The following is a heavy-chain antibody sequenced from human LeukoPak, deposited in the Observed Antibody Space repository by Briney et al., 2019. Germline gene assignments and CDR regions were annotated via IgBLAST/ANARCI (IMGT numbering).Heavy chain of an antibody. CDR1: GYTFTGYY. V-gene: IGHV1-2*04. CDR2: INPNSGGT. J-gene: IGHJ5*02. Sequence: ASVKVSCKASGYTFTGYYMHWVRRAPGQGLEWMGWINPNSGGTNYAQKFQGWVTMTRDTSISTAYMELSRLRSDDTAVYYCARVHGGDTNWFDPWGQGTLVTVSS. CDR3: ARVHGGDTNWFDP. D-gene: IGHD2-21*02.